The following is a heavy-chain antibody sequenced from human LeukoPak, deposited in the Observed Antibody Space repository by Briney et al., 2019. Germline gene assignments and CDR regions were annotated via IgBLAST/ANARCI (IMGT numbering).Heavy chain of an antibody. CDR3: ARGRLLLWFGELPTDDY. CDR2: IKQDGSEK. Sequence: GGSLRLSCAASGFTFSSYWMSWVRQAPGKGLEWVASIKQDGSEKYYVDSVKGRFTISRDNAKNSLYLQMNSPRAEDTAVYYCARGRLLLWFGELPTDDYWGQGTLVTVSS. CDR1: GFTFSSYW. J-gene: IGHJ4*02. V-gene: IGHV3-7*01. D-gene: IGHD3-10*01.